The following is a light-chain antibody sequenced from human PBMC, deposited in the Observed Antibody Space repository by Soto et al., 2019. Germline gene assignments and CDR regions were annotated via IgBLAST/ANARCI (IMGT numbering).Light chain of an antibody. CDR3: QQYGTSPYT. CDR2: GAS. Sequence: EIVWTQSPGTLSLSPGESATLSCRASQSVSSNYLAWYQQKPGQAPRLLIYGASSRATGIPDRFRGSGSGADFTLTISRLEPEDFAVYYCQQYGTSPYTFGQGTKVDIK. J-gene: IGKJ2*01. CDR1: QSVSSNY. V-gene: IGKV3-20*01.